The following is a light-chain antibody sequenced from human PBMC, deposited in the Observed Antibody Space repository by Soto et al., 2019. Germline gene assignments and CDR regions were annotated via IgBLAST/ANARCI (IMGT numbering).Light chain of an antibody. CDR3: QQYDTVPPS. Sequence: QMTQSPASLSASVGDRVIITCQATQDITNYLNWYQHKPGKAPKLLIYDASNLQTGVPSRFSGSGSGTDFTFTITGLQPEDIATYYCQQYDTVPPSFGQGTKLEIK. V-gene: IGKV1-33*01. J-gene: IGKJ2*01. CDR1: QDITNY. CDR2: DAS.